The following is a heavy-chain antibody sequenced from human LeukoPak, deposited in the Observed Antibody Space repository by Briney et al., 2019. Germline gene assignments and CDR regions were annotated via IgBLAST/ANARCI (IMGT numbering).Heavy chain of an antibody. CDR2: INPSSGGT. J-gene: IGHJ4*02. D-gene: IGHD3-22*01. CDR1: GYTFTGYY. V-gene: IGHV1-2*02. Sequence: GSVKVSCEASGYTFTGYYMHWVRQPPGQGLEWMGWINPSSGGTNYAQKFQGRVTMTRDTSISTAYMELSRLRSDDTALYYCARGLHDSSGYLDYWGQGTLVTVSS. CDR3: ARGLHDSSGYLDY.